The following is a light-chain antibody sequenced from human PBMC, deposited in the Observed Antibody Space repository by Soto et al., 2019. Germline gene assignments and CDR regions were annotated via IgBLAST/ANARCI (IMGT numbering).Light chain of an antibody. Sequence: DIQMTQSPSSLSASVGDRVTITCRASQSISSYLNWYQQKPGKAPKLLIYAASSLQSGVPSRFSGSGSGTQSTLTISSLQPEDFAAYYCQQTYSTLLTFGGGTKVEIK. CDR3: QQTYSTLLT. V-gene: IGKV1-39*01. CDR1: QSISSY. CDR2: AAS. J-gene: IGKJ4*01.